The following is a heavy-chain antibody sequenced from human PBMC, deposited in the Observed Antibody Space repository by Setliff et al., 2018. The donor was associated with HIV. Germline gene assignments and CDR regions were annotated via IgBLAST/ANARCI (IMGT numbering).Heavy chain of an antibody. J-gene: IGHJ4*02. V-gene: IGHV1-69*06. Sequence: GASVKVSCKASGGTFSGYAISWVRQAPGQGLEWMGRIIPMFGTSNHAQKFQGRLTITADKSTNTAYMELRSLRSEDTAVYYCATDASPSMNVIPAAVKGFDYWGQGTLVTVSS. CDR2: IIPMFGTS. CDR3: ATDASPSMNVIPAAVKGFDY. CDR1: GGTFSGYA. D-gene: IGHD2-2*01.